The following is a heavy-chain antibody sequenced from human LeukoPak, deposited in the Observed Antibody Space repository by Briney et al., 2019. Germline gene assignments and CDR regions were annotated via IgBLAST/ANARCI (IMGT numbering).Heavy chain of an antibody. J-gene: IGHJ4*02. CDR1: GXSFTTYC. V-gene: IGHV5-51*01. CDR3: VRLASGRALIYFEF. CDR2: IYPGDSDT. D-gene: IGHD3-10*01. Sequence: GESLKISCQGSGXSFTTYCIGWVRQMPGKGLECMGIIYPGDSDTRYNPSFQGQVTISADKSISTAYLQWSSLKASDTAMYYCVRLASGRALIYFEFWGQGTLVTVSS.